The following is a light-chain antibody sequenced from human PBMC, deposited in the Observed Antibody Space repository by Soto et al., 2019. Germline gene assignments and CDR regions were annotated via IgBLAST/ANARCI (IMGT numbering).Light chain of an antibody. J-gene: IGLJ1*01. Sequence: QSVLTQPASVSGSPGQSITISCTGTSSDVGSYNLVSWYQQHPGKAPKLMIYEGSKRPSGVSNRFSGSKSGNTASLTISGLQAEDEGDYYCCSYAGSSIYVFGTGTKLTVL. V-gene: IGLV2-23*01. CDR3: CSYAGSSIYV. CDR1: SSDVGSYNL. CDR2: EGS.